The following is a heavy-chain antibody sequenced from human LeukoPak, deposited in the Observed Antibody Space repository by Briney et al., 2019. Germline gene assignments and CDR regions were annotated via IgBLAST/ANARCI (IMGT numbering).Heavy chain of an antibody. CDR2: IYYSGST. D-gene: IGHD3-3*01. CDR1: GGSISSYY. V-gene: IGHV4-59*01. J-gene: IGHJ4*02. CDR3: ARVNYEWSLDY. Sequence: SETLSLTCTVSGGSISSYYWSWLRQPPGKGLEWIGYIYYSGSTNYNPSLKSRVTISVDTSKNQFSLKLSSVTAADTAVYYCARVNYEWSLDYWGQGTLVTVSS.